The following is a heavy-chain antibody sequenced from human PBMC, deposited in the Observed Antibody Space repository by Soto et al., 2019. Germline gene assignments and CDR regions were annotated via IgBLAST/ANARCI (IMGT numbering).Heavy chain of an antibody. CDR1: EFTFSSYA. CDR3: AREVRDGYSQVGRFFFDY. J-gene: IGHJ4*02. D-gene: IGHD1-26*01. Sequence: GGSLRLSCAASEFTFSSYAMSWVLQAPGKGLEWASAPSYSGDSTWYADSVKGRFTIARDNSKNTLHRQMSSRRADDTAVYYCAREVRDGYSQVGRFFFDYWGQGTLVTVSS. V-gene: IGHV3-23*01. CDR2: PSYSGDST.